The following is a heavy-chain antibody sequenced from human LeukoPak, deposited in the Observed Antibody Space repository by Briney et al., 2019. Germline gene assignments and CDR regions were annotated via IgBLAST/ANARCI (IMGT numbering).Heavy chain of an antibody. CDR2: INPNSGGT. V-gene: IGHV1-2*02. J-gene: IGHJ1*01. CDR1: GYTFTVYY. Sequence: ASVKVSCKASGYTFTVYYMHWVRQAPGQGLEWMGWINPNSGGTNYAQKFQGRVTMTRDTSISTAYMELSRLRSDDTAVYYCARRGYCSSTSCYAEYFQHWGQGTLVTVSS. CDR3: ARRGYCSSTSCYAEYFQH. D-gene: IGHD2-2*01.